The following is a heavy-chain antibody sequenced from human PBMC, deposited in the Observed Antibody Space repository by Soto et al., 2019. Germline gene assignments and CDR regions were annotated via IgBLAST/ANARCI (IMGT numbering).Heavy chain of an antibody. CDR3: ARAPRGNYGYPSSFDY. CDR2: IYYSGST. CDR1: GGSISSYY. Sequence: QVQLQESGPGLVKPSETLSLTCTVSGGSISSYYWSWIRQPPGKGLEWIGYIYYSGSTNYNPSLKSRVTISVDTSKYQFSLKLSSVTAADTAVYYCARAPRGNYGYPSSFDYWGQGTLVTVSS. D-gene: IGHD3-10*01. J-gene: IGHJ4*02. V-gene: IGHV4-59*01.